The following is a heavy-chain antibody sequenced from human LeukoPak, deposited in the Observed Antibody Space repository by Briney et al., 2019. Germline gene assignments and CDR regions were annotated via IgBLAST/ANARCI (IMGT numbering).Heavy chain of an antibody. D-gene: IGHD2-2*02. CDR3: ASPTPPYCSSTSCYNRGGANDYYYYYMDV. CDR2: ISSSSSTI. V-gene: IGHV3-48*01. J-gene: IGHJ6*03. CDR1: GFTFSSYA. Sequence: PGGSLRLSCAASGFTFSSYAMNWVRQAPGKGLEWVSYISSSSSTIYYADSVKGRFTISRDNAKNSLYLQMNSLRAEDTAVYYCASPTPPYCSSTSCYNRGGANDYYYYYMDVWGKGTTVTVSS.